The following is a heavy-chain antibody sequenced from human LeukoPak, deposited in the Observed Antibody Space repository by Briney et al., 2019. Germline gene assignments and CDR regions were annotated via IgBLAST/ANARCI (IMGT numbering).Heavy chain of an antibody. Sequence: ASVKVSCKASGYTFTGYYMHWVRQAPGPGLEWMGWINPNSGGTNYAQKFQGRVTMTRDTSTSTPYMELSRLRSDDTAVYYCARDGKQCRVRAHFDYWGQGTLVTVSS. J-gene: IGHJ4*02. D-gene: IGHD6-19*01. V-gene: IGHV1-2*02. CDR2: INPNSGGT. CDR1: GYTFTGYY. CDR3: ARDGKQCRVRAHFDY.